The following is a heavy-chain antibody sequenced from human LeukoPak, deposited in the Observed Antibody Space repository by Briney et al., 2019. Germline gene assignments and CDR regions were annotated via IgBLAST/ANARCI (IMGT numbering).Heavy chain of an antibody. V-gene: IGHV4-39*01. CDR1: GGSISGSSYY. Sequence: SETLSLICTVSGGSISGSSYYWGWIRQPPGKGLEWIGSIYYSGSTYYNPSLKSRVTTSVDTSKNQFSLKLSSVTAADTAVYYCARTSYYDSSGYSHYAFDIWGQGTMVTVSS. D-gene: IGHD3-22*01. CDR2: IYYSGST. J-gene: IGHJ3*02. CDR3: ARTSYYDSSGYSHYAFDI.